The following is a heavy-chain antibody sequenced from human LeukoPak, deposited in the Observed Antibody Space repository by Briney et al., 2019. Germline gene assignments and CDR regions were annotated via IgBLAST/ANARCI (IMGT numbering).Heavy chain of an antibody. CDR1: GGSFSGYY. CDR3: ARAGSGSYYYWFDP. D-gene: IGHD1-26*01. J-gene: IGHJ5*02. Sequence: SETLSLTCAVYGGSFSGYYWSWIRQPPGKGLEWIGEINHSGSTNYNPSLKSRVTISVDTSKNQFSLKLSSVTAADTAVYYCARAGSGSYYYWFDPWAREPWSPSPQ. CDR2: INHSGST. V-gene: IGHV4-34*01.